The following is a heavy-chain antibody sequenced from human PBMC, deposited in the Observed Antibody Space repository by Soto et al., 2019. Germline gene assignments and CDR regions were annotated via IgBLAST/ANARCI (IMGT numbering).Heavy chain of an antibody. V-gene: IGHV5-51*01. CDR3: ARLYGGQLGH. CDR2: IYPADSDT. Sequence: GESLKISCKGSGYSFSNYWNAWVRQMPGKGLEWMGIIYPADSDTRYSPSFQGQVTIAADKTINSAYLQWSSLKASDTATYYCARLYGGQLGHWGQGTVVTVSS. D-gene: IGHD4-17*01. J-gene: IGHJ4*02. CDR1: GYSFSNYW.